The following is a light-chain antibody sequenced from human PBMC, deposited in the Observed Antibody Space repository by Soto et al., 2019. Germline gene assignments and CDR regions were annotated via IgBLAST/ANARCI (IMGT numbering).Light chain of an antibody. J-gene: IGLJ3*02. CDR2: DVS. CDR1: SSDVGGYNH. Sequence: QSVLTQPRSVSGSPGQSVTISCTGTSSDVGGYNHVSWYQQYSGKAPKLVIYDVSKRPSGVPDRFSGSKSDNTASLTISGLQAEDEADYYCCSYAGSYTSWVFGGGTKLTVL. V-gene: IGLV2-11*01. CDR3: CSYAGSYTSWV.